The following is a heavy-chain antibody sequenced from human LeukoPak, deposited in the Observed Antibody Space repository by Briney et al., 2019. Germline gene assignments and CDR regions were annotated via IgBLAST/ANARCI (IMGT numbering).Heavy chain of an antibody. J-gene: IGHJ4*02. Sequence: GGSLRLSCAASGFTFSSYAMHWVRQAPGKGLEWVAVISYDGSNKYYADSVKGRFTISRDNSKNTLYLQMNSLRAEDTAVYYCARGPSISVFDYWGQGTLVTVSS. CDR1: GFTFSSYA. D-gene: IGHD2-2*01. V-gene: IGHV3-30-3*01. CDR3: ARGPSISVFDY. CDR2: ISYDGSNK.